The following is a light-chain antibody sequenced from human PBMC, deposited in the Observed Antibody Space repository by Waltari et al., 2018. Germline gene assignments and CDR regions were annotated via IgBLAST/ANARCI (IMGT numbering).Light chain of an antibody. J-gene: IGKJ4*01. CDR3: EQYRNWPLT. CDR1: QSVSNS. V-gene: IGKV3-15*01. Sequence: DIVLTQSPATLSLSPGERATLSCRASQSVSNSLAWYQQKPGQAPRLLIYGASSRATGIPDRFSGSGSGTDVTLTISSLGPEDFAVYGCEQYRNWPLTFGGGTKVEIK. CDR2: GAS.